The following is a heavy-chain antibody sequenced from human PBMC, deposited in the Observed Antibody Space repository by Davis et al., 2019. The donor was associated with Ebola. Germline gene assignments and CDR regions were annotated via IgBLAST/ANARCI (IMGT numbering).Heavy chain of an antibody. V-gene: IGHV1-18*01. J-gene: IGHJ1*01. CDR3: VSEKAAGTAGAYVYFQY. CDR1: GYTFVDYG. Sequence: ASVKVSCKASGYTFVDYGISWVRQAPGQGLEWMGWISAYYGTTRYAQKVEGRVAMTRDTSTRTAYMELRSLRHDDTAVYYCVSEKAAGTAGAYVYFQYWGQGTLVTVSS. D-gene: IGHD6-13*01. CDR2: ISAYYGTT.